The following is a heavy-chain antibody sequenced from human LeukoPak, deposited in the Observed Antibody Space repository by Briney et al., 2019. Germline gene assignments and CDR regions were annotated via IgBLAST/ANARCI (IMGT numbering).Heavy chain of an antibody. Sequence: PSETLSLTXTVSGGSISTYYWSWIRQPAGKGMEWIGRIYTSGSTNYNPSLKSRVTMSVDTSKNQFSLKLSSVTAADTAVYYCARAKTGGYCSSTSCYESYYYYMDVWGKGTTVTVSS. D-gene: IGHD2-2*01. CDR1: GGSISTYY. V-gene: IGHV4-4*07. CDR2: IYTSGST. CDR3: ARAKTGGYCSSTSCYESYYYYMDV. J-gene: IGHJ6*03.